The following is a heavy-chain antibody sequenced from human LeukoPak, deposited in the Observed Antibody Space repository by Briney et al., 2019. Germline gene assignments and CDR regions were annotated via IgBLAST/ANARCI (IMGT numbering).Heavy chain of an antibody. CDR3: ARDSSWYGGYYGMDV. V-gene: IGHV1-8*01. D-gene: IGHD6-13*01. Sequence: ASVKVSCKASGYTFTSYDINWVRQATGQGLEWMGWMNPNSGNTGYAQKFQGRVTVTRNTSISTAYMEPSSLRSEDTAVYYCARDSSWYGGYYGMDVWGQGTTVTVSS. J-gene: IGHJ6*02. CDR2: MNPNSGNT. CDR1: GYTFTSYD.